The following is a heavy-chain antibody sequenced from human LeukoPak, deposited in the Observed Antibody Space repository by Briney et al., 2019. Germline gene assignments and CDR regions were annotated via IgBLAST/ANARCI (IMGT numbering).Heavy chain of an antibody. Sequence: ASVKVSCKASGYTFTGYYMHWVRQAPGQGLEWMGWINPNSGGTNYAQKFQGWVTMTRDTSISTAYMELSRLRSADTAVYYCAREGIAVAGTRVGYYYYYGMDVWGQGTTVTVSS. J-gene: IGHJ6*02. V-gene: IGHV1-2*04. CDR2: INPNSGGT. CDR1: GYTFTGYY. D-gene: IGHD6-19*01. CDR3: AREGIAVAGTRVGYYYYYGMDV.